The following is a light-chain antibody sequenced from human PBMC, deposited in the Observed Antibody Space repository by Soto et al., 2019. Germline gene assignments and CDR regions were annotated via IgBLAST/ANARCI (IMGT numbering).Light chain of an antibody. V-gene: IGLV2-14*01. Sequence: QSALSQSASVSLSPGQSITISCTGTSSDVGGFEYVSLYQHQPGKAPKLIIYDVTKRPSGVSNRFSGSKSGNTASLTISGIQAEDEGDYYCGSITRSSTSVFGTGTKVTVL. CDR2: DVT. J-gene: IGLJ1*01. CDR1: SSDVGGFEY. CDR3: GSITRSSTSV.